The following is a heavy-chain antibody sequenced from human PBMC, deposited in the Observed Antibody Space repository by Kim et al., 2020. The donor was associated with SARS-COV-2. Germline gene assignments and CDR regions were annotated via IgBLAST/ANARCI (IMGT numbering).Heavy chain of an antibody. CDR3: ARDQTLDGTGPHFPN. J-gene: IGHJ1*01. CDR1: GFDFNDHW. D-gene: IGHD2-8*02. Sequence: GGSLRLSCAASGFDFNDHWMHWVRQAPGKGLMWLSRIVMDGTITTYAGSVKGRFTISRDNTKNMVYLQMNNLRAEDTAIYYCARDQTLDGTGPHFPNWGQGTLVTVSS. CDR2: IVMDGTIT. V-gene: IGHV3-74*01.